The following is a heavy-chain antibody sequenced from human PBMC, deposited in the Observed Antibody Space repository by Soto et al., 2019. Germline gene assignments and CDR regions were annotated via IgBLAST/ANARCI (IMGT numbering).Heavy chain of an antibody. CDR3: ARDRGVVVVAATPVFLGWFDP. D-gene: IGHD2-15*01. V-gene: IGHV1-69*13. J-gene: IGHJ5*02. CDR2: IIPIFGTA. CDR1: GRSFSSYA. Sequence: SVKVSCEASGRSFSSYAISWVRQAPGQGLEWMGGIIPIFGTANYAQKFQGRVTITADESTSTAYMELSSLRSEDTAVYYCARDRGVVVVAATPVFLGWFDPWGQGTLVTVSS.